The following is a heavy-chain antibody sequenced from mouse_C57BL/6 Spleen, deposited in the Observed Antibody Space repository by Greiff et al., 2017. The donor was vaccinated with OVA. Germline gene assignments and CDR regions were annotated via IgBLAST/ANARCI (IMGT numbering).Heavy chain of an antibody. CDR3: ARRTTVDAMDY. V-gene: IGHV5-6*01. Sequence: EVQLVESGGDLVKPGGSLKLSCAASGFTFSSYGMSWVRQTPDKRLEWVATISSGGSYTYYPDSVKGRFTISRDNAKNTLYLQRSSLKSEDTAMYYCARRTTVDAMDYWGQGTSVTVSS. J-gene: IGHJ4*01. CDR1: GFTFSSYG. D-gene: IGHD1-1*01. CDR2: ISSGGSYT.